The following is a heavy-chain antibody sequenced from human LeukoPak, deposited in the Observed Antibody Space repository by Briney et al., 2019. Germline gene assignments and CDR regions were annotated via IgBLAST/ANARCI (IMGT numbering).Heavy chain of an antibody. CDR1: GYTFTGYY. D-gene: IGHD3-22*01. CDR3: ARGRTAYYYDSSGYYPGY. J-gene: IGHJ4*02. CDR2: MNPNSGNT. V-gene: IGHV1-8*02. Sequence: GASVKVSCKASGYTFTGYYMHWVRQAPGQGLEWMGWMNPNSGNTGYAQKFQGRVTMTRNTSISAAYTELSSLRSEDTAVYYCARGRTAYYYDSSGYYPGYWGQGTLVTVSS.